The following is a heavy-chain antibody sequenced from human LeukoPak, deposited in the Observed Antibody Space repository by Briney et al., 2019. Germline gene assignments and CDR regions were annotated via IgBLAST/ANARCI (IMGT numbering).Heavy chain of an antibody. V-gene: IGHV4-61*02. J-gene: IGHJ4*02. CDR3: ARASERYKHFDY. CDR2: IYTSGST. CDR1: GGSISSGSYY. Sequence: PSETLSLTCTVSGGSISSGSYYWSWIRQPAGKGLEWIGRIYTSGSTNYNPSLKSRVTISVDTSKNPFSLKLSSVTAADTAVYYCARASERYKHFDYWGQGTLVTVSS. D-gene: IGHD1-1*01.